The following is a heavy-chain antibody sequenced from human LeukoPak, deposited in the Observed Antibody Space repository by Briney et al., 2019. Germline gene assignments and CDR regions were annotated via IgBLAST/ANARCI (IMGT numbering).Heavy chain of an antibody. D-gene: IGHD2-8*01. V-gene: IGHV4-34*01. Sequence: PSETLSLTCAVYGGSFSGYYWSWIRQPPGKGLEWIGEINHSGSTNYNPSLKSRVTISVDTSKNQFSLKLSSVTAADTAVYYCARGPPKWAHQVLMVYARGRGFDYWGQGTLVTVSS. CDR3: ARGPPKWAHQVLMVYARGRGFDY. J-gene: IGHJ4*02. CDR1: GGSFSGYY. CDR2: INHSGST.